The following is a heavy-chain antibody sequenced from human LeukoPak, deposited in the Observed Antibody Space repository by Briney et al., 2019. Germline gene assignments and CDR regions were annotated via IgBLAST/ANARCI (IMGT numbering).Heavy chain of an antibody. D-gene: IGHD5-18*01. V-gene: IGHV3-23*01. Sequence: GGSLRLSCAASGFTFSSYAMSWVRQAPGKGLEWVSGLSGSGDSTYYADSVKGRFTISRDNSKNTLYLQMNSLRAEDTAVYYCAKDPAGYSYGPYAFDIWDQGTMVTVSS. CDR3: AKDPAGYSYGPYAFDI. CDR1: GFTFSSYA. CDR2: LSGSGDST. J-gene: IGHJ3*02.